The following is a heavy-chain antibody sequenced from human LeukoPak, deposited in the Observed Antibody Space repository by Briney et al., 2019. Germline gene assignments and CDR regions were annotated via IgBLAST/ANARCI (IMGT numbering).Heavy chain of an antibody. V-gene: IGHV3-7*01. Sequence: GGSLRLSCAASGFTFSSYWMSWVRHAPGKGLEWVANIKQDGSEKYYVDSVKGRFTISTDNAKNSLYLQMNSLRAEDTAVYYCARVTLKDAFDIWGQGTMVTVSS. CDR1: GFTFSSYW. J-gene: IGHJ3*02. D-gene: IGHD4-23*01. CDR3: ARVTLKDAFDI. CDR2: IKQDGSEK.